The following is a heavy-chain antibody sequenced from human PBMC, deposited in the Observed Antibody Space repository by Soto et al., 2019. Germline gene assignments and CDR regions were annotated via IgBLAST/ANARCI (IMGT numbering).Heavy chain of an antibody. J-gene: IGHJ6*02. V-gene: IGHV4-59*01. CDR2: IYYSGST. Sequence: SSETLSLTCTVSGGSISSYYWSWIRQPPGKGLEWIGYIYYSGSTNYNPSLKSRVTISVDTSKNQFSLKLSSVTAADTAVYYCARGGYCSSTSCYDYYYYYGMDVWGQGTTVTVSS. CDR3: ARGGYCSSTSCYDYYYYYGMDV. D-gene: IGHD2-2*01. CDR1: GGSISSYY.